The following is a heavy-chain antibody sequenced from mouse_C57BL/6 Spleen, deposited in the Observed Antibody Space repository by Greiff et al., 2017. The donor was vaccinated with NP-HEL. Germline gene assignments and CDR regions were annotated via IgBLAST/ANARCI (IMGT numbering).Heavy chain of an antibody. J-gene: IGHJ3*01. D-gene: IGHD2-3*01. CDR2: IDPENGDT. V-gene: IGHV14-4*01. CDR1: GFNIKDDY. Sequence: VQLQQSGAELVRPGASVKLSCTASGFNIKDDYMHWVKQRPEKGLEWIGWIDPENGDTEYASKFQGKATITADTSSNTAYLQLSSLTSEDTAVYCCTAPVYDGYLFADWGQGTLVTVSA. CDR3: TAPVYDGYLFAD.